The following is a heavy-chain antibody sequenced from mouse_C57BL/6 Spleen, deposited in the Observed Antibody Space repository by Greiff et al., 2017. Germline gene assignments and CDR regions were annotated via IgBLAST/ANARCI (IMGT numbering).Heavy chain of an antibody. J-gene: IGHJ3*01. CDR3: ARHAHPLDYDYEGWFAY. CDR2: FYPGSGSI. CDR1: GYTFTEYP. V-gene: IGHV1-62-2*01. Sequence: VQLQQSGAELVKPGASVKLSCKASGYTFTEYPIHWVKQRSGQGLEWLGWFYPGSGSIKYNEKFKDKATLTADKSSSTVYMELSRLTSEDSAVYFCARHAHPLDYDYEGWFAYWGQGTLVTVSA. D-gene: IGHD2-4*01.